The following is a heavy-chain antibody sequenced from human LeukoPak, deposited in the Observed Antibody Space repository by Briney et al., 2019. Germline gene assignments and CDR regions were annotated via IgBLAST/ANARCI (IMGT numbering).Heavy chain of an antibody. J-gene: IGHJ4*02. V-gene: IGHV3-21*01. CDR3: ARDEMYGSGSYAYFDY. CDR2: ISNTGGYI. Sequence: GGSLRLSCAASGFTFTSYGMNWVRQAPGKGLEWVSSISNTGGYIYYADSVKGQFTISRDNAKNSLYLQLNSLRAEDTAVYFCARDEMYGSGSYAYFDYWGQGTLVTVSS. D-gene: IGHD3-10*01. CDR1: GFTFTSYG.